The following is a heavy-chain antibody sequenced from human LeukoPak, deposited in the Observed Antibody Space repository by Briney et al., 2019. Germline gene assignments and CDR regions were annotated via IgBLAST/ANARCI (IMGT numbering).Heavy chain of an antibody. CDR1: GFIFSSYG. Sequence: GGSLRLSCAASGFIFSSYGMHWVRQAPGKGLVWVAYIRYDGSNKYYADSVKGRFTISRDNSKNTLYLQVNSLRPEDTAVYYCAKGGDLWDYYYYMDVWGKGTTVTVPS. CDR3: AKGGDLWDYYYYMDV. CDR2: IRYDGSNK. J-gene: IGHJ6*03. D-gene: IGHD3-10*01. V-gene: IGHV3-30*02.